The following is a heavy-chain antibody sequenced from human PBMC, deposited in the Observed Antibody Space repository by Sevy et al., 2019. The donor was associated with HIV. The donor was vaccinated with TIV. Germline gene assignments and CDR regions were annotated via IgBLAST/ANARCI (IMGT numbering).Heavy chain of an antibody. CDR3: AREPPYSAATPYFQH. CDR1: GFTFRTYA. Sequence: GGSLRLSCAASGFTFRTYAFHWVRQAPGRGLEWIGLISSNGDNAFYANSVRGRFTISRDNSMNTLYLQMSSLRAEDTAVYYCAREPPYSAATPYFQHWGQGTLVTVSS. D-gene: IGHD6-25*01. V-gene: IGHV3-30-3*01. J-gene: IGHJ1*01. CDR2: ISSNGDNA.